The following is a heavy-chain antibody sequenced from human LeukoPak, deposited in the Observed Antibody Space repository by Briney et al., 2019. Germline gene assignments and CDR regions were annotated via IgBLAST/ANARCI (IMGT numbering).Heavy chain of an antibody. D-gene: IGHD1-26*01. CDR1: GFTFSSYS. CDR3: ARIVGATFGFDP. CDR2: ISSSSSYI. J-gene: IGHJ5*02. Sequence: GGSLRLSCAASGFTFSSYSMNWVRQAPGKGLEWVSSISSSSSYIYYADSVKGRFTISRDNAKNSLYLQMNSLRAEDTAVYYCARIVGATFGFDPWGQRTLVTVSS. V-gene: IGHV3-21*01.